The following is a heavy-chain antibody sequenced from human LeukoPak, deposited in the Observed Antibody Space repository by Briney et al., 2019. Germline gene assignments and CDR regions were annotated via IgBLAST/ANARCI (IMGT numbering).Heavy chain of an antibody. J-gene: IGHJ4*02. D-gene: IGHD2-2*02. Sequence: SETLSLTCTVSGGSISSCDYYWSWMPQAPGKGLEWIGYIYYSGKTYYNPTLKSRVTISVDTSKNQFSLKLSSVTAADTAVYYCARAGNQLLYFPYFDHWGQGTLVTVSS. V-gene: IGHV4-30-4*01. CDR2: IYYSGKT. CDR1: GGSISSCDYY. CDR3: ARAGNQLLYFPYFDH.